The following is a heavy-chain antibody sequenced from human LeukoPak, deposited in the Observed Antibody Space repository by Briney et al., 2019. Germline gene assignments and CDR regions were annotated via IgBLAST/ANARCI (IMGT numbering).Heavy chain of an antibody. CDR3: ARARFSSGWYSKSDAFDI. CDR2: IYYSGTT. CDR1: GGSIGSSSYY. V-gene: IGHV4-39*07. Sequence: SETLSLTCTVSGGSIGSSSYYWGWIRQPPGKGLEWIGIIYYSGTTYYNPSLKSRVTISVDKSKNQFSLKLSSVTAADTAVYYCARARFSSGWYSKSDAFDIWGQGTMVTVSS. J-gene: IGHJ3*02. D-gene: IGHD6-19*01.